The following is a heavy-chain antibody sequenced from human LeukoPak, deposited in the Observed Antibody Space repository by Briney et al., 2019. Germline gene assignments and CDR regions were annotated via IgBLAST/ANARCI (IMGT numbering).Heavy chain of an antibody. J-gene: IGHJ4*02. Sequence: PSESLSLTCTVSGGSVSSGSYYWSWIRQPPGKGLEWIGYIYYSGSTNYNPSLKSRVTISVDTSKNQFSLKLSSVTAADTAMYYCARARRDGYNYVDFWGQGTLVTVSS. CDR2: IYYSGST. CDR3: ARARRDGYNYVDF. CDR1: GGSVSSGSYY. V-gene: IGHV4-61*01. D-gene: IGHD5-24*01.